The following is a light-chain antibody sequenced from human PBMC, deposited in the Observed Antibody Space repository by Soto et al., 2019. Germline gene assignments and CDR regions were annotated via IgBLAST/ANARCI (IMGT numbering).Light chain of an antibody. Sequence: QSALTQPPSASGSPGQSVTISCTGTPSDVGGYISVSWYQQHPGKAPKLIIYEVNKRPSGVPDRFSAYKSGVTASLTISGLQAEDEADYYCCSYADTYTWLFGGGTKVTVL. CDR2: EVN. J-gene: IGLJ2*01. CDR3: CSYADTYTWL. CDR1: PSDVGGYIS. V-gene: IGLV2-8*01.